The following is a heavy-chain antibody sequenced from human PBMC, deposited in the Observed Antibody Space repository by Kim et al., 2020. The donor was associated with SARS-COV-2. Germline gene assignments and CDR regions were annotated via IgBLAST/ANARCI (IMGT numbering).Heavy chain of an antibody. V-gene: IGHV3-33*06. CDR3: AKGGHSSSSPFYYYGMDV. J-gene: IGHJ6*01. CDR2: IWYDGSNK. Sequence: GSLRLSCAASGFTFSSYAMHWVRQAPGKGLEWVAVIWYDGSNKYYADSVKGRFTISRDNSKNTLYLQMNSLRAEDTAVYYCAKGGHSSSSPFYYYGMDV. CDR1: GFTFSSYA. D-gene: IGHD6-6*01.